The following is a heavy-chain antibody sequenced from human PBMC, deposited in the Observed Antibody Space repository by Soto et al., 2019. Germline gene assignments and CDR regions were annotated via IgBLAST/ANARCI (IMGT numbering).Heavy chain of an antibody. V-gene: IGHV4-34*01. CDR2: VSHSGIA. CDR1: GASFAGYY. D-gene: IGHD2-15*01. Sequence: QVQLQQWGAGLLKPSETLSLTCTVYGASFAGYYWTWLRQSPGKGLEWIGEVSHSGIAKYNPSLGSRVPTSXYXXNNQFALDLTSATAADTAVYSCARYGATSIWYFDIWGRGTLVSVSS. CDR3: ARYGATSIWYFDI. J-gene: IGHJ2*01.